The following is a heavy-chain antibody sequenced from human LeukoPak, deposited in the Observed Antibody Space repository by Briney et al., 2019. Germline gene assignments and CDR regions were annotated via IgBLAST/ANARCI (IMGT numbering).Heavy chain of an antibody. CDR3: ARAKGYSSSWDYFDY. Sequence: GGSLRLSCAASGFTFSSYSMNWVRQAPGKGLEWVSSISSSSSYIYYADSVKGRFTISRDNAKNSLYLQMNSLRAEDTALYHCARAKGYSSSWDYFDYWGQGTLVTVSS. V-gene: IGHV3-21*04. D-gene: IGHD6-13*01. CDR2: ISSSSSYI. J-gene: IGHJ4*02. CDR1: GFTFSSYS.